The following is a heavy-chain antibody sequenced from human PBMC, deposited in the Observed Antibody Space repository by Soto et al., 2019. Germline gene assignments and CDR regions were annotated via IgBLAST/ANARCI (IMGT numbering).Heavy chain of an antibody. J-gene: IGHJ4*02. D-gene: IGHD2-21*02. CDR1: GYTFTSYA. CDR2: INAGNGNT. CDR3: ARSIVVVTALDY. Sequence: ASVTGSWKASGYTFTSYARHWVRQAPGQRLEWMGWINAGNGNTKYSQKFQGRVTITRATSVSTAYLELSSLRSEDTAVYYCARSIVVVTALDYWGQRTLVTVYS. V-gene: IGHV1-3*01.